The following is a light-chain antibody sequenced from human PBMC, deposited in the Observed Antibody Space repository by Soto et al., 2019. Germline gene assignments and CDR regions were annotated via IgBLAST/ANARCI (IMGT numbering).Light chain of an antibody. CDR2: GAS. CDR3: QQYGSSSWT. V-gene: IGKV3-20*01. J-gene: IGKJ1*01. Sequence: EIGLTQSPGILCLSPGERATLSCRASQRVSNDYLAWYQQKRGQAPRLLIHGASSRAAGTPDRFSGSGSGTDFTLAISRLEPEDFAVYYCQQYGSSSWTFGQGTEVEI. CDR1: QRVSNDY.